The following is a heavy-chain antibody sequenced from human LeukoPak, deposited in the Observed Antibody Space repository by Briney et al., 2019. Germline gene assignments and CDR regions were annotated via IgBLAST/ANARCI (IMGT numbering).Heavy chain of an antibody. J-gene: IGHJ6*03. CDR3: ARDLRRIAAAVSYMDV. Sequence: ASVKVSCKASGYTFTSYAMNWVRQAPGQGLEWMGWISAYNGNTNYAQKLQGRVTMTTDTSTSTAYMELRSLRSDDTAVYYCARDLRRIAAAVSYMDVWGKGTTVTVSS. V-gene: IGHV1-18*01. CDR1: GYTFTSYA. D-gene: IGHD6-13*01. CDR2: ISAYNGNT.